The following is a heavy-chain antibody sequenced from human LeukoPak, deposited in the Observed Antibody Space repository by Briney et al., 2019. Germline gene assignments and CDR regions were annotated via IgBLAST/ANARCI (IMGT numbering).Heavy chain of an antibody. Sequence: GGSLRLSCAASGFTLSTYAIHWVRQAPGKGLEWVAVISFDGNSEYYADSVKGRSTISRDNSRNMVYLQMHSLRPEDTAIYYCARDGRGYTFGYFPYYWGQGTLVTVSS. CDR3: ARDGRGYTFGYFPYY. D-gene: IGHD5-18*01. J-gene: IGHJ4*02. CDR1: GFTLSTYA. V-gene: IGHV3-30-3*01. CDR2: ISFDGNSE.